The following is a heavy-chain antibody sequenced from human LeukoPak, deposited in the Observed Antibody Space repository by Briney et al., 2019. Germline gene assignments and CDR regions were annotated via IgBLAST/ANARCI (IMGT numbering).Heavy chain of an antibody. CDR2: ISAYNGNT. CDR1: GYTFTSYR. J-gene: IGHJ4*02. D-gene: IGHD4-17*01. CDR3: AREPVTTQGEDH. Sequence: ASVKVSCKASGYTFTSYRISWVRRAPGQGLEWMGWISAYNGNTNYAQKLQGRVTMTTDTSTSTAYMELRSLRSDDTAVYYCAREPVTTQGEDHWGQGTLVTVSS. V-gene: IGHV1-18*01.